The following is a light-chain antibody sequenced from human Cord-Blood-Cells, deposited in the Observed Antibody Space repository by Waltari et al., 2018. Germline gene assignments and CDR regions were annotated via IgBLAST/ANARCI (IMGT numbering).Light chain of an antibody. CDR2: DAS. CDR1: QSVSSY. Sequence: LTQSPATLSLSPGERATLSCRASQSVSSYLAWYQQKPGQAPRLLIYDASNRATGIPARFSGSGSGTDFTLTISSLEPEDFAVYYCQQRSNWPRYTFGQGTKLEIK. CDR3: QQRSNWPRYT. J-gene: IGKJ2*01. V-gene: IGKV3-11*01.